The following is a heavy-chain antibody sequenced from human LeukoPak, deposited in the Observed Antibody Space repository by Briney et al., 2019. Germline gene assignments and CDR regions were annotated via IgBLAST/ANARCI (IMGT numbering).Heavy chain of an antibody. V-gene: IGHV4-4*01. Sequence: SGTLSLTCAVSGASISSNNWWNWVRQSPGKGLEWIGEMYHTGTTNHNASLRSRVTVSVDKSKNQFSLKLTSVTAADTAVYCCARRYCSGGTCYPFDYWGQGTQVTVSS. CDR2: MYHTGTT. CDR1: GASISSNNW. D-gene: IGHD2-15*01. CDR3: ARRYCSGGTCYPFDY. J-gene: IGHJ4*02.